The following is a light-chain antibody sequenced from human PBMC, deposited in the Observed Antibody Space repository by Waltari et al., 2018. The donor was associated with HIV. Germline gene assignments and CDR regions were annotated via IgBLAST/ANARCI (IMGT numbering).Light chain of an antibody. V-gene: IGLV2-11*01. CDR3: AAWDDNLTGVV. J-gene: IGLJ2*01. Sequence: QSALTQPRSVSGSPGQSVTISCTGTSSDVGAYKFVSWYQQHPGEAPKLMIYDVNERPSGVPYRFSGSKSGNTASLTISGLQAEDEADYYCAAWDDNLTGVVFGGGTKLTVL. CDR1: SSDVGAYKF. CDR2: DVN.